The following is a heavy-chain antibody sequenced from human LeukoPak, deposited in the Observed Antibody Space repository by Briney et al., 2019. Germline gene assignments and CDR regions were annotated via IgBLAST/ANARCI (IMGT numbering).Heavy chain of an antibody. CDR1: GFTFSNAW. J-gene: IGHJ4*02. CDR2: AKNKADSYTI. V-gene: IGHV3-72*01. Sequence: GGSLRLSCAASGFTFSNAWMNWVRQAPGKGLEWVGRAKNKADSYTIEYAASVRGRFTISRDDSKNSLYLQMNSLKTEDTAVYYCVKDSSFWTFDYWGQGTLVTVSS. CDR3: VKDSSFWTFDY. D-gene: IGHD6-6*01.